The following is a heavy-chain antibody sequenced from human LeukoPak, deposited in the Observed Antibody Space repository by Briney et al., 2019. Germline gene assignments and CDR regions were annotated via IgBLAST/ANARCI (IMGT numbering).Heavy chain of an antibody. CDR1: GFTFSSYS. Sequence: GGSLRLSCAASGFTFSSYSMNWVRQAPGEGLEWGSSISNSSSYIYYAASVKGRFTISRDNAKNSLYLQMNSLRAEDTAVYYCARDPPGSSPPLDYWGQRALVTVSS. CDR2: ISNSSSYI. CDR3: ARDPPGSSPPLDY. J-gene: IGHJ4*02. D-gene: IGHD6-6*01. V-gene: IGHV3-21*01.